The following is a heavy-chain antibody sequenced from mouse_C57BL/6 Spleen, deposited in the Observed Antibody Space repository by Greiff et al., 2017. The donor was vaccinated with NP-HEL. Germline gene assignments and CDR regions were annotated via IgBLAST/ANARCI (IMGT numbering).Heavy chain of an antibody. Sequence: VQLQQSGPELVKPGASVKISCKASGYTFTDYYMHWVKQSPGKSLEWIGDINPNNGGTSYNQKFKGKATLTADKSSSTAYMKLRSLTTEDSAVYYCARGGGLRSVYAMDYWGQGTSVTVSS. D-gene: IGHD1-3*01. J-gene: IGHJ4*01. CDR2: INPNNGGT. CDR1: GYTFTDYY. CDR3: ARGGGLRSVYAMDY. V-gene: IGHV1-26*01.